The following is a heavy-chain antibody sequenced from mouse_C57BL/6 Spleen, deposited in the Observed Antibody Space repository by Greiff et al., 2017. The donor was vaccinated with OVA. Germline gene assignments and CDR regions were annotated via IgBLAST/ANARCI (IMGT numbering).Heavy chain of an antibody. Sequence: QVQLQQPGAELVRPGSSVKLSCKASGYTFTSYWMHWVKQRPIQGLEWIGNIDPSDSETHYNQKFKDKATLTVDKSSSTAYMQLSSLTSEDSAVYYCARTKYDYPAWFAYWGQGTLVTVSA. V-gene: IGHV1-52*01. J-gene: IGHJ3*01. CDR2: IDPSDSET. CDR1: GYTFTSYW. CDR3: ARTKYDYPAWFAY. D-gene: IGHD2-4*01.